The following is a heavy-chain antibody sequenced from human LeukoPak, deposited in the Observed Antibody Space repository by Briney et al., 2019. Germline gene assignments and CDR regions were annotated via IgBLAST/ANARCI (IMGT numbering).Heavy chain of an antibody. J-gene: IGHJ6*03. Sequence: ASVKVSCKASGYTFTSYGISWVRQAPGQGLEWMGWISAYNGNTNYAQKFQGRVTMTRDMSTSTVYMELSSLRSEDTAVYYCARDQLWTSYCDFWSGYYGGHYMDVWGKGTTVTVSS. CDR3: ARDQLWTSYCDFWSGYYGGHYMDV. V-gene: IGHV1-18*01. D-gene: IGHD3-3*01. CDR1: GYTFTSYG. CDR2: ISAYNGNT.